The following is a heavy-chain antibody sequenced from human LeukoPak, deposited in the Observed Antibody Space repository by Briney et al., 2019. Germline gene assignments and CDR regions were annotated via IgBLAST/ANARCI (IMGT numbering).Heavy chain of an antibody. V-gene: IGHV3-15*01. CDR1: GFTFHDAW. Sequence: GGSLRLSCAASGFTFHDAWMNCVRQGPGKGLEWIGRFKSKTEGGTIDYAAPVKGRFTISRDDSKNTVYLQMNSLKTEDTAVYYFTTEGLTMVRGVFDYWGQGTLVTVSS. D-gene: IGHD3-10*01. J-gene: IGHJ4*02. CDR2: FKSKTEGGTI. CDR3: TTEGLTMVRGVFDY.